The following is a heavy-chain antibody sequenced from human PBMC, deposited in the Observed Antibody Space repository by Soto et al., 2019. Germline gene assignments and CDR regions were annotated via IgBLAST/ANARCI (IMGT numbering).Heavy chain of an antibody. CDR3: AKGKGVGATPDGANC. Sequence: EVQVLESGGGLVQPGGSLRLSCAASGFTFSSYGMNWVCQAPGKGLEWVSGIRSDGDTTYNADSVKGRFTVSRDTSKNTVYLQMNSLRAEDTAVYYCAKGKGVGATPDGANCWGQGTLVTVSS. D-gene: IGHD1-26*01. V-gene: IGHV3-23*01. J-gene: IGHJ4*02. CDR1: GFTFSSYG. CDR2: IRSDGDTT.